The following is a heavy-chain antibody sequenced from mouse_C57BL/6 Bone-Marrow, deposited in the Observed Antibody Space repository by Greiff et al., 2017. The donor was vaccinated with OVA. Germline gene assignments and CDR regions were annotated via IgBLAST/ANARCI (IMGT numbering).Heavy chain of an antibody. J-gene: IGHJ4*01. CDR3: ARGWLLSYAMDY. CDR1: GYTFTSYW. CDR2: INPSNGGT. Sequence: QVQLQQPGTELVKPGASVKLSCKASGYTFTSYWMHWVKQRPGQGLEWIGNINPSNGGTNYNEKFKSKATLTVDKSSSTAYRQLSSLTSEDSAVYYCARGWLLSYAMDYWGQGTSVTVSS. D-gene: IGHD2-3*01. V-gene: IGHV1-53*01.